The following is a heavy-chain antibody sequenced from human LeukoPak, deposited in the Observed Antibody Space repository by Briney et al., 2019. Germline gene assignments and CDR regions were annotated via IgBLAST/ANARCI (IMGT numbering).Heavy chain of an antibody. D-gene: IGHD5-12*01. J-gene: IGHJ4*02. CDR3: ARHSGYENGGGFDY. Sequence: SVKVSCKASGGTFSSYAISWVRQAPAQGLEWMGGIIPIFGTPNYAQKFQGRVTITADESTSTGYMELSSLRSEDTAVYYCARHSGYENGGGFDYWGQGTLVTVSS. CDR1: GGTFSSYA. V-gene: IGHV1-69*13. CDR2: IIPIFGTP.